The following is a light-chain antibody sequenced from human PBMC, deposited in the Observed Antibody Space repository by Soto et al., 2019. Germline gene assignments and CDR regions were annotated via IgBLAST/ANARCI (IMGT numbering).Light chain of an antibody. J-gene: IGKJ4*01. CDR3: QQYDKYPLS. CDR2: KAS. V-gene: IGKV1-5*03. Sequence: DIQLTQSPSTLSASIGDRVAITCRASQSISTWLAWYQQKPGKAPKLLIYKASTLQFGVPSRFSGSGSGAAFTLTTSSLQADDFATYYCQQYDKYPLSFGGGTKVDIK. CDR1: QSISTW.